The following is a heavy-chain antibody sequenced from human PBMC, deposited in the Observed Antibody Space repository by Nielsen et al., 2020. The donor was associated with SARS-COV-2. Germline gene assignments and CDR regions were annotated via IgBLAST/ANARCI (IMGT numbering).Heavy chain of an antibody. CDR3: AKDRLYCSSTSCYAAGMDV. CDR1: GFTFSSYG. CDR2: ISYDGSNK. Sequence: GESLKISCEASGFTFSSYGMHWVRQAPGKGLEWVAVISYDGSNKYYADSVKGRFTISRDNSKNTLYLQMNSLRAEDTAVYYCAKDRLYCSSTSCYAAGMDVWGQGTTVTVSS. J-gene: IGHJ6*02. V-gene: IGHV3-30*18. D-gene: IGHD2-2*01.